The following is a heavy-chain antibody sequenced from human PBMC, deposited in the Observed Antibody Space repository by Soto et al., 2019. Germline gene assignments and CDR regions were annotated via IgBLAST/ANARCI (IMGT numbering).Heavy chain of an antibody. CDR1: GFTFSSYA. J-gene: IGHJ4*02. D-gene: IGHD3-10*01. V-gene: IGHV3-23*01. Sequence: GGSLRLSCAASGFTFSSYAMSWVRQAPGKGLEWVSAISGSGGSTYYADSVKGRFTISRDNSKNTLYLQMNSLRAEDTAVYYCAKGSGRKYYYGSGSYHYWGQGTLVTVSS. CDR3: AKGSGRKYYYGSGSYHY. CDR2: ISGSGGST.